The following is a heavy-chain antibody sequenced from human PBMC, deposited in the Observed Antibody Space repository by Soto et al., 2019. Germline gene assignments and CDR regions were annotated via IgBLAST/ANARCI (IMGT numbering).Heavy chain of an antibody. CDR1: GGSISSSSYY. Sequence: PSETLSLTCTVSGGSISSSSYYWGWIRQPPGKGLEWIGSIFYSGSTYYNPSLKSRVTISVDTSKNQFSLKLSSVTAADTAMYYCVCIFCDGYSYGFYYYGMDVWGQGTTVTVSS. CDR3: VCIFCDGYSYGFYYYGMDV. D-gene: IGHD5-18*01. J-gene: IGHJ6*02. CDR2: IFYSGST. V-gene: IGHV4-39*01.